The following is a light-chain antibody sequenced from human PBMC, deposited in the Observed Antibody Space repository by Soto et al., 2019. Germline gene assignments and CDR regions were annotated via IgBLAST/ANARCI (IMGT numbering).Light chain of an antibody. CDR3: SSYSRRSTYV. J-gene: IGLJ1*01. Sequence: QSALTQPASMSGSPGQSITVSSTGTSIDVGGYNYVSWYQQHPGKAPKLIIYDVSYRPSGVSNRFSGSKSGNTASLTISGLQAEDEADYFCSSYSRRSTYVFGTGTKVTVL. CDR2: DVS. V-gene: IGLV2-14*03. CDR1: SIDVGGYNY.